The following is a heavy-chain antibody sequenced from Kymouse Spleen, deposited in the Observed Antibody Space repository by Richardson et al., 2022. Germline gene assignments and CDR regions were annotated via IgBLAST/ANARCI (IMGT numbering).Heavy chain of an antibody. V-gene: IGHV4-31*03. CDR2: IYYSGST. Sequence: QVQLQESGPGLVKPSQTLSLTCTVSGGSISSGGYYWSWIRQHPGKGLEWIGYIYYSGSTYYNPSLKSRVTISVDTSKNQFSLKLSSVTAADTAVYYCARDRKGTTMVRGVKGYYYGMDVWGQGTTVTVSS. CDR1: GGSISSGGYY. CDR3: ARDRKGTTMVRGVKGYYYGMDV. J-gene: IGHJ6*02. D-gene: IGHD3-10*01.